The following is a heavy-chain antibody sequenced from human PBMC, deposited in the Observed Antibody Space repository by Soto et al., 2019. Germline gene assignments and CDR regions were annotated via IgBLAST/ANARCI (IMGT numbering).Heavy chain of an antibody. CDR3: AKANSFYCSRTSCYAYYFDY. D-gene: IGHD2-2*01. V-gene: IGHV3-23*01. CDR2: ISGSGGST. CDR1: GFTFSNYA. Sequence: EVQLLESGGGLVQPGGSLRLSCAASGFTFSNYAMSWLRQAPGKGLEWVSSISGSGGSTYYVDSVKGRFTISRDNSKNTLYLQRNSLRVEDTAVYYCAKANSFYCSRTSCYAYYFDYWGQGTLVTVSS. J-gene: IGHJ4*02.